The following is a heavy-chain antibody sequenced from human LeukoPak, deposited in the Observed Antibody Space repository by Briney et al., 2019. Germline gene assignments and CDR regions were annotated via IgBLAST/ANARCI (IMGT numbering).Heavy chain of an antibody. CDR1: GGSFSGYY. Sequence: SETLPLTCAVYGGSFSGYYWGWIRQPPGKGLEWIGSIYYSESTYQNPSLKSRVTISVDTSKNQFSLKLSSVTAADTAVYYCARIPTVTFFDYWGQGTLVTVSS. CDR3: ARIPTVTFFDY. CDR2: IYYSEST. V-gene: IGHV4-34*01. D-gene: IGHD4-17*01. J-gene: IGHJ4*02.